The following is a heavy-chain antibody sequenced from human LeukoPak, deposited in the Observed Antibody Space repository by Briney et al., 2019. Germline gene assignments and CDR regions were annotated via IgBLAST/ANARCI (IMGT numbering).Heavy chain of an antibody. Sequence: SQTLSLTCAISVDSVSSNSAAWNWIRQSPSRGLEWLGRTYYRSKWYNDYAVSVKSRITINPDTSKTQFSLQLNSVTPEDTAVYYCARSIKTLWFGGGYYFDYWGQGTLVTVSS. J-gene: IGHJ4*02. CDR3: ARSIKTLWFGGGYYFDY. D-gene: IGHD3-10*01. CDR1: VDSVSSNSAA. CDR2: TYYRSKWYN. V-gene: IGHV6-1*01.